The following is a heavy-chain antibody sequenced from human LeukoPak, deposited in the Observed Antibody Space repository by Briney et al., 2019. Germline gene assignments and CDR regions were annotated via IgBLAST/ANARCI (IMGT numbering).Heavy chain of an antibody. D-gene: IGHD3-3*01. Sequence: GGSLRLSCAASGFTFSSYSMNWVRQAPGKGLEWVSSISSSSSYIYYADSVKGRFTISRDNAKNSLYLQMNSLRAEDTAVYYCASPRNYDFWSGYYDAFDIWGQGTMVTVSS. V-gene: IGHV3-21*01. CDR1: GFTFSSYS. CDR3: ASPRNYDFWSGYYDAFDI. CDR2: ISSSSSYI. J-gene: IGHJ3*02.